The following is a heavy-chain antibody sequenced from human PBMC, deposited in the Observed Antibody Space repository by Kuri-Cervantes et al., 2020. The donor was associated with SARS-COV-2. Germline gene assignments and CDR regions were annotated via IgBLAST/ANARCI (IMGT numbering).Heavy chain of an antibody. CDR3: ARVGTAMVTRSAFDI. D-gene: IGHD5-18*01. V-gene: IGHV3-74*01. CDR2: INSDGSST. Sequence: GGSLRLSCAASGFTFGSYWMHWVRQAPGKGLVWVSRINSDGSSTSYADSVKGRFTISRDNAKNTLYLQMNSLRAEDTAVYYCARVGTAMVTRSAFDIWGQGTMVTVSS. J-gene: IGHJ3*02. CDR1: GFTFGSYW.